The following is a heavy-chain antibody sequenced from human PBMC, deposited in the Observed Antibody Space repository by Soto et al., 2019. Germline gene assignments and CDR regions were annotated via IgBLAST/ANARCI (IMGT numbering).Heavy chain of an antibody. J-gene: IGHJ4*02. CDR3: VRDSGNGWKDY. V-gene: IGHV4-4*02. Sequence: QVQLQESGPGLVKPSGTLSLTCAVSGGSISSTNWWNWVRQPPGKGLEWIGEIDHSGSTNYNPSLQSRLTMSADKPQNQFSLKLRSVTAADTAVYYCVRDSGNGWKDYWGQGTLVTVSS. CDR2: IDHSGST. D-gene: IGHD6-19*01. CDR1: GGSISSTNW.